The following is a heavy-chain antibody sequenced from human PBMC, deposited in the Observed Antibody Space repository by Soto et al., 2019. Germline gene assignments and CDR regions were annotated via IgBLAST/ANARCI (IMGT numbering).Heavy chain of an antibody. CDR1: GYTFTGYY. CDR3: ARGGYSSGWYIASYYYYGMDV. CDR2: INPNSGGT. Sequence: ASVKVSCKASGYTFTGYYMHWVRQAPGQGLEWMGWINPNSGGTNYAQKFQGWVTMTRDTSISTAYMELSRLRSDDTAVYYCARGGYSSGWYIASYYYYGMDVWGQGTTVTVSS. D-gene: IGHD6-19*01. V-gene: IGHV1-2*04. J-gene: IGHJ6*02.